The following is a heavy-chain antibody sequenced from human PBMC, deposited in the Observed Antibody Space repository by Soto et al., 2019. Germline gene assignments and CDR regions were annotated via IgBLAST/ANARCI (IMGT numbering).Heavy chain of an antibody. V-gene: IGHV3-23*01. CDR3: AKDVYRSATMPCFDT. J-gene: IGHJ5*02. CDR1: GFTFINYA. D-gene: IGHD2-2*01. CDR2: IDDSGGNR. Sequence: GGSLRLSCEVSGFTFINYAMSWVRQAPGKGLEWVSGIDDSGGNRYYADSMKGRFSISRDNSKNTLYLQMNGLRVEDTAVYYCAKDVYRSATMPCFDTRGQRNPVTASS.